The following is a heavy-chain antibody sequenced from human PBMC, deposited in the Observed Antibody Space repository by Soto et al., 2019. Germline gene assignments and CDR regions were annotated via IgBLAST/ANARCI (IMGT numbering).Heavy chain of an antibody. CDR3: ARAVAVPADFDY. D-gene: IGHD6-19*01. V-gene: IGHV1-3*04. J-gene: IGHJ4*02. CDR1: GYAFTSSA. Sequence: ASVKVSCKASGYAFTSSAIHWVRQAPGQRLEWMGWINTGNGNTKYSQNFQGRVTITRGTSASTAYMELSSLRSEDTAVYYCARAVAVPADFDYWGQGTLVTVSS. CDR2: INTGNGNT.